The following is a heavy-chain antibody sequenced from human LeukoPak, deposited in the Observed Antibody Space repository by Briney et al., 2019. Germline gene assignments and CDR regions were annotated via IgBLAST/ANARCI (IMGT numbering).Heavy chain of an antibody. CDR2: IWYDGSNK. CDR3: ARDAQPYSTTSQGSWFDP. Sequence: QPGRSLRLSCVASGFTFSRNGMHWVRQAPGKGLEWVAVIWYDGSNKYYADSVKGRFTISRDNSKNTLYLQMNSLRAEDTAVYYCARDAQPYSTTSQGSWFDPWGQGTLVTVSS. J-gene: IGHJ5*02. CDR1: GFTFSRNG. V-gene: IGHV3-33*01. D-gene: IGHD2-2*01.